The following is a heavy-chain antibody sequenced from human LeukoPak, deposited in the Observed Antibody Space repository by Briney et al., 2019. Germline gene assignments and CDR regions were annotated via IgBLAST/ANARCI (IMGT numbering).Heavy chain of an antibody. V-gene: IGHV3-33*06. Sequence: GGSQRLSCAASGFTFSSYGMHWVRQAPGKGLEWVAVIWYDGSNKYYADSVKGRFTISRDNSKNTLYLQMNSLRAEDTAVYYCANHRCSSTNCYSRDAFDIWGQGTMVTVSS. CDR3: ANHRCSSTNCYSRDAFDI. D-gene: IGHD2-2*02. J-gene: IGHJ3*02. CDR1: GFTFSSYG. CDR2: IWYDGSNK.